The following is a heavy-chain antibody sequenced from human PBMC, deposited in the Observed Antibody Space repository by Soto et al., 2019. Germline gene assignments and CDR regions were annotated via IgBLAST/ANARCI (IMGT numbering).Heavy chain of an antibody. CDR2: IYYSGST. V-gene: IGHV4-59*08. Sequence: PSETLSLTCTVSGGSISSYYWSWIRQPPGKGLEWIGYIYYSGSTNYNPSLKSRVTISVDTSKNQFSLKLSSVTAADTAVYYCARIPLWSGYYFDYWGQGTLVTAPQ. J-gene: IGHJ4*02. CDR3: ARIPLWSGYYFDY. CDR1: GGSISSYY. D-gene: IGHD3-3*01.